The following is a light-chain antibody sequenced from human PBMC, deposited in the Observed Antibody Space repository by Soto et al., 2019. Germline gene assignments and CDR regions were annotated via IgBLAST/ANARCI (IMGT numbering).Light chain of an antibody. J-gene: IGLJ2*01. Sequence: QSVLTQPASVSGSPGQSITISCTGSRSDIGAYNYVSWYQQHPGKAPKLMIYEVSHRPSWISSRFSGPKSGNTASLTISGLQAEAEADYYCTSYTTSSTVLFGGGTQLTVL. CDR3: TSYTTSSTVL. V-gene: IGLV2-14*03. CDR1: RSDIGAYNY. CDR2: EVS.